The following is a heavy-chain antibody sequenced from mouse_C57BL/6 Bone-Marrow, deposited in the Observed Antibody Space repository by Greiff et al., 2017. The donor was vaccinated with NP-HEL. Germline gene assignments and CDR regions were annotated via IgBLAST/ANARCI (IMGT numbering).Heavy chain of an antibody. CDR2: ISSGGDYI. CDR1: GFTFSSYA. D-gene: IGHD1-1*01. V-gene: IGHV5-9-1*02. Sequence: EVKLMESGEGLVKPGGSLKLSCAASGFTFSSYAMSWVRQTPEKRLEWVAYISSGGDYIYYADPVKGRFTISRDNARNTLYLQMSSLKSEDTAMYYCTRGHYYGSSFAYWGQGTLVTVSA. CDR3: TRGHYYGSSFAY. J-gene: IGHJ3*01.